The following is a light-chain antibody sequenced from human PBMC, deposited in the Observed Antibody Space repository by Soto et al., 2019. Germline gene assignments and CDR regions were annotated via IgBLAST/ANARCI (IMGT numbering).Light chain of an antibody. V-gene: IGKV1-39*01. CDR1: QSISNY. Sequence: DIQLTQSPSSLSASVGDRVSISCRASQSISNYLNWYQQKPGKAPKVLIFAASRLQSGVPSRFSGSGSGTDFTLTISSLQPEDFATYYCQQSYSTPITFGQGTRLEI. CDR2: AAS. J-gene: IGKJ5*01. CDR3: QQSYSTPIT.